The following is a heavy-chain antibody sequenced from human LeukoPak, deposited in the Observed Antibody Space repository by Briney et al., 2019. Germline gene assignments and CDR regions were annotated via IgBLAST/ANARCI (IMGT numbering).Heavy chain of an antibody. Sequence: SETLSLTCAVYGGSFSGYYWSWIRQPPGKGLEWIGEINHSGSTNYNLSLKSRVTISVDTSKNQFSLKLSSVTAADTAVYYCARALSSSWYKNWFDPWGQGTLVTVSS. D-gene: IGHD6-13*01. CDR1: GGSFSGYY. J-gene: IGHJ5*02. V-gene: IGHV4-34*01. CDR2: INHSGST. CDR3: ARALSSSWYKNWFDP.